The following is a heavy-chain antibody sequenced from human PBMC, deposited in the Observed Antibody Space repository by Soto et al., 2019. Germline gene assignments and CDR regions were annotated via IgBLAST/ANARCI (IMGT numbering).Heavy chain of an antibody. J-gene: IGHJ6*02. CDR2: MNPNSGNT. CDR3: ARGRGTIVLVPAAIPYYYGMDV. CDR1: GYTFTSYD. Sequence: QVQLVQSGAEVKKPGASVKVSCKASGYTFTSYDINWVRQATGQGLEWMGWMNPNSGNTGYAQKFQGRVTMTRNTSISTAYMELSSLRSEDTAVYYCARGRGTIVLVPAAIPYYYGMDVWGQGTTVTVSS. D-gene: IGHD2-2*01. V-gene: IGHV1-8*01.